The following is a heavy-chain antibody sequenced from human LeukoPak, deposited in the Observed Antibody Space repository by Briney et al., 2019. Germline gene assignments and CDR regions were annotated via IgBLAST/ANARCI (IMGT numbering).Heavy chain of an antibody. CDR1: GFTFSSYR. D-gene: IGHD6-13*01. J-gene: IGHJ4*02. CDR2: MKYDGSEK. CDR3: ARDIEAAGLFLDY. V-gene: IGHV3-7*01. Sequence: GGSLRLSCAASGFTFSSYRMSWVRQAPGKGLEWVANMKYDGSEKYYVDSVKGRFTISRDNAKNSLYLQMNSLRAEDTAVYYCARDIEAAGLFLDYWGQGTLVTVSS.